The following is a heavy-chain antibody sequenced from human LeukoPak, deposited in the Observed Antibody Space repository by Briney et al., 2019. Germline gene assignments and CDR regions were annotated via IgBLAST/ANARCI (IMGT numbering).Heavy chain of an antibody. CDR1: GFTFSSYA. J-gene: IGHJ5*02. Sequence: GGSLRLSCAASGFTFSSYAMSWVRQAPGKGLEWVSAISGTGSYIYYADSVKSRFTISRDNPGNVVYLQMDSLRAEDTAVYYCTRVAQSGPTGWFDPWGQGTLVTVSS. CDR3: TRVAQSGPTGWFDP. V-gene: IGHV3-23*01. CDR2: ISGTGSYI. D-gene: IGHD1-1*01.